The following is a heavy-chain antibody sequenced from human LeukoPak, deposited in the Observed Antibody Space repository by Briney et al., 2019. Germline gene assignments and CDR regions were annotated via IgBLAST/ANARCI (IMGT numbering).Heavy chain of an antibody. V-gene: IGHV3-23*01. D-gene: IGHD4-17*01. CDR3: LYGDCRRYFDY. J-gene: IGHJ4*02. CDR2: ISGSGGST. Sequence: PGGSLRLSCAASGFTFSSYAMSWVRQAPGRGLEWVSAISGSGGSTYYADSVKGRFTISRDNSKNTLYLQMNSLRAEDMAVYYCLYGDCRRYFDYWGQGTLVTVSS. CDR1: GFTFSSYA.